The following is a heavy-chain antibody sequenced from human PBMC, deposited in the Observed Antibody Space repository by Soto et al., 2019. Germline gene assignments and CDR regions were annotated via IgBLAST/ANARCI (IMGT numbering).Heavy chain of an antibody. CDR2: INPFDAST. Sequence: QAHLEQSGTEVKNPGASVKVSCKASGYAFTNYYMHWVRQTPGQGLEWVGVINPFDASTRYTQKFQDRVPLTTDTSTSTVDLELSSLKADDTAVYYCARKGYTYRKSGLDVWGQGTTVIVSS. V-gene: IGHV1-46*01. J-gene: IGHJ6*02. CDR1: GYAFTNYY. CDR3: ARKGYTYRKSGLDV. D-gene: IGHD5-18*01.